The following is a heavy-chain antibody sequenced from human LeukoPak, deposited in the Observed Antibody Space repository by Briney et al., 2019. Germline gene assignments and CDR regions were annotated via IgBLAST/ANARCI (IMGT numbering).Heavy chain of an antibody. Sequence: SETLSLTCAVYGGSFSGYYWSWIRQPPGKGLEWIGEINHSGSTNYNPSLKSRVTISVDTSKNHFSLKLSSVTAADTAVYYCARVRGAAYYMDVWGKGTTVTVSS. J-gene: IGHJ6*03. D-gene: IGHD3-10*01. V-gene: IGHV4-34*01. CDR3: ARVRGAAYYMDV. CDR2: INHSGST. CDR1: GGSFSGYY.